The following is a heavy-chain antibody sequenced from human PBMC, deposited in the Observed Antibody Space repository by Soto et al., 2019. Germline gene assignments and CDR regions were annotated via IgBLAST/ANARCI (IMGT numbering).Heavy chain of an antibody. CDR2: ISSSSSYI. D-gene: IGHD6-19*01. CDR3: ARDLYSSGWSPYGMDV. Sequence: GVLRLSCAASGFTFSSYSMNWVRQAPGKGLEWVSSISSSSSYIYYADSVKGRFTISRDNAKNSLYLQMNSLRAEDTAVYYCARDLYSSGWSPYGMDVWGQGTTVTVS. J-gene: IGHJ6*02. CDR1: GFTFSSYS. V-gene: IGHV3-21*01.